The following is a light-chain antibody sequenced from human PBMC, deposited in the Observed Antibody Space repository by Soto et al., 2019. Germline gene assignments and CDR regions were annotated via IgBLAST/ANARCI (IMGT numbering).Light chain of an antibody. CDR2: AAS. V-gene: IGKV1-27*01. CDR3: QKYNSDPPL. J-gene: IGKJ4*01. Sequence: DIQMTQSPSSLSASVGDRVTITCRASQDISNYLAWYQQKPGKVPKLVITAASTLQSGVPSRFSGSGSGTDFTLTISSLQPEDVATYYCQKYNSDPPLFGGGTKVE. CDR1: QDISNY.